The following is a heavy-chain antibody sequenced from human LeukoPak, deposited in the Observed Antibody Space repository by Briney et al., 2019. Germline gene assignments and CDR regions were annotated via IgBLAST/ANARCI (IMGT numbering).Heavy chain of an antibody. CDR3: AKGRSAD. Sequence: GGSLRLSCAASEFTFSSYSMNWVRQAPGKGLEWVSLISGSGDSTYYADSVKGRFTISRDNSKNTLYLQMNSLRAEDTAVYYCAKGRSADWGQGTLVTVSS. CDR2: ISGSGDST. V-gene: IGHV3-23*01. CDR1: EFTFSSYS. J-gene: IGHJ4*02.